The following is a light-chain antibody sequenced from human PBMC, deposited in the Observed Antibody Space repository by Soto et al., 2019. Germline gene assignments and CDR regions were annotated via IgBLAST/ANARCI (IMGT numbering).Light chain of an antibody. CDR3: CSYAGSSTLV. V-gene: IGLV2-11*01. J-gene: IGLJ2*01. Sequence: QSALTQPRSVSGSPGQSVTISCTGTSSDVGDYNYVSWYQQHPGIAPKLMIYDVSKRPPGVPDRFSGSKSGNTASLTISGRQAEDEAAYYCCSYAGSSTLVFGGGTKLTVL. CDR2: DVS. CDR1: SSDVGDYNY.